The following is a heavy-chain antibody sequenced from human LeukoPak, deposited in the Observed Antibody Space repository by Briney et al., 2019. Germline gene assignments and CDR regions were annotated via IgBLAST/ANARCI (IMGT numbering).Heavy chain of an antibody. CDR2: INHSGST. D-gene: IGHD1-26*01. J-gene: IGHJ3*02. CDR1: GGSFSGYY. Sequence: SETLSLTCAVYGGSFSGYYWSWIRQPPGKGLEWIGEINHSGSTNYNPSLKSRVTISVDTSKNQFSLRLSSVTAADTAVYYCARPIVGATTDAFDIWGQGTMVTVSS. V-gene: IGHV4-34*01. CDR3: ARPIVGATTDAFDI.